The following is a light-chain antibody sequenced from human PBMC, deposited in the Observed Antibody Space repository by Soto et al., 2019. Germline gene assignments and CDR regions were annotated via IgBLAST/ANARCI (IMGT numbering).Light chain of an antibody. J-gene: IGKJ1*01. V-gene: IGKV1-5*01. CDR3: QQYNSYPWT. CDR2: DAS. CDR1: QSVSGW. Sequence: DIQMTQSPSTLSASVGDTVTATCRASQSVSGWLAWYQQKPGEAPKLLIYDASSLESGVPPGFSGSGSGTEFTLTISSLQPDDFATYYCQQYNSYPWTFGQGTKVDI.